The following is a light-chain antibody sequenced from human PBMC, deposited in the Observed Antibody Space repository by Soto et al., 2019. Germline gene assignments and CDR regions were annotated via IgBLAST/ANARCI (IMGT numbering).Light chain of an antibody. V-gene: IGLV2-11*01. J-gene: IGLJ1*01. CDR2: DVS. Sequence: QSALTQPRSVSGSPGQSVTISCTGTSRDVGGYNYVSWYQQHPGKAPKLMIYDVSKRPSGVPDRFSGSKSGNTASLTISGLQAEDADDYYCCSYAGSYTLYVFGTGTKLTVL. CDR3: CSYAGSYTLYV. CDR1: SRDVGGYNY.